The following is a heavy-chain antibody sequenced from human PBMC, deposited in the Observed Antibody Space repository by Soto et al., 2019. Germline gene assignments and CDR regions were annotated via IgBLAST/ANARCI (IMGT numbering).Heavy chain of an antibody. CDR2: IKEDGGEK. J-gene: IGHJ4*02. V-gene: IGHV3-7*04. Sequence: GGSLRLSCVASGFTFSSSWMSWVRQAPGKGLEWVANIKEDGGEKYFVDSVKGRFTISRDNAKNSLYLQMDSLRAEDTAMYYCARGVYHFDYWGQGTLVTVSS. CDR3: ARGVYHFDY. D-gene: IGHD6-6*01. CDR1: GFTFSSSW.